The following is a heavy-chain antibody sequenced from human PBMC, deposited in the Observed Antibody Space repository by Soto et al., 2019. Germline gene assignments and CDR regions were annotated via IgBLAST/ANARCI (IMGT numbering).Heavy chain of an antibody. J-gene: IGHJ5*02. D-gene: IGHD3-3*01. CDR3: ARRAVNYDFWSGKLILTGDSWFDP. CDR1: GGSISSSSYY. CDR2: IYYSGST. V-gene: IGHV4-39*01. Sequence: SETLSLTCTVSGGSISSSSYYWGWIRQPPGKGLEWIGSIYYSGSTYYNPSLKSRVTISVDTSKNQFSLKLSSVTAADTAVYYCARRAVNYDFWSGKLILTGDSWFDPWGQGTLVTVSS.